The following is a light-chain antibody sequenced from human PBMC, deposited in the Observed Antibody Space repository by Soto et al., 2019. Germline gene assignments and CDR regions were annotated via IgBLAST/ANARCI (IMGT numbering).Light chain of an antibody. J-gene: IGKJ1*01. CDR2: GLS. CDR1: QSVSASQ. V-gene: IGKV3-20*01. Sequence: EIVLTQSPGTLSLSPGERATLSCRTSQSVSASQLAWYQQKPGQGPRLLISGLSNSAAGIPHWFSGSGSGTHFTLTIDRLEPEDFAVYFCQQYTQSLWTFGQGTKVDIK. CDR3: QQYTQSLWT.